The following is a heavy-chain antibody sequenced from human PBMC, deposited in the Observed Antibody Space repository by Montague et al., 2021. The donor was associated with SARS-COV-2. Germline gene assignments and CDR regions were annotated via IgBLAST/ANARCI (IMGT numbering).Heavy chain of an antibody. CDR3: TRGRAISTLFVPHQRWFDP. CDR2: IHHSGGT. CDR1: GGSISSRTYY. Sequence: SETLSLTCIVSGGSISSRTYYWGWIRQPPGKGLEWIGEIHHSGGTNYNPSLKSRVTISVDTSKNQLSLKLSSVTAADTAVYYCTRGRAISTLFVPHQRWFDPWGQGTLVTVSS. D-gene: IGHD3-9*01. V-gene: IGHV4-39*07. J-gene: IGHJ5*02.